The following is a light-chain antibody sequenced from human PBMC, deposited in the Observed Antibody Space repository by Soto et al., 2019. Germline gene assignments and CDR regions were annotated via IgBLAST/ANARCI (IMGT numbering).Light chain of an antibody. Sequence: QSVLTQPASVSGSPGQSITISCIGTSSDVGGYNYVSWYQQHPGKAPKLMIYDVSNRPSGVSNRFSGSKSGNTASLTISGLQAEDEADYFCSSYATSSTLAFGGGTKLTVL. CDR1: SSDVGGYNY. CDR2: DVS. CDR3: SSYATSSTLA. J-gene: IGLJ2*01. V-gene: IGLV2-14*01.